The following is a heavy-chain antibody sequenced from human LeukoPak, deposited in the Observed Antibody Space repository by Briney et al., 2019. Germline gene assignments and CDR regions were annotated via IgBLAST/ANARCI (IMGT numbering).Heavy chain of an antibody. V-gene: IGHV1-18*01. CDR3: ARVGDDYNSHMDV. Sequence: ASVKVSCKASGYTFTSYGISWLRQAPGQGLEWMGWISAYSGYTNYAQKLQGRVTMTTDTSTKTAYMELRSLRSDDTAVYYCARVGDDYNSHMDVWGKGTTVTVSS. D-gene: IGHD5-24*01. CDR2: ISAYSGYT. J-gene: IGHJ6*03. CDR1: GYTFTSYG.